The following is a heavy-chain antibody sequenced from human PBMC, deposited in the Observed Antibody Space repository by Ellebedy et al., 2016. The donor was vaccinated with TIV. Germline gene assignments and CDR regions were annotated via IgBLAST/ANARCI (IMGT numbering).Heavy chain of an antibody. CDR3: ARAIYGASYL. V-gene: IGHV3-7*01. CDR1: EFTLTNYW. J-gene: IGHJ2*01. D-gene: IGHD4-17*01. Sequence: GESLKISCTASEFTLTNYWMTWVRQAPGKGLEWVANINEDGTKKHYVDSVKGRFTISRDNAGNSLYLQMNSPGAEDTAVYYCARAIYGASYLWGRGTLVTVSS. CDR2: INEDGTKK.